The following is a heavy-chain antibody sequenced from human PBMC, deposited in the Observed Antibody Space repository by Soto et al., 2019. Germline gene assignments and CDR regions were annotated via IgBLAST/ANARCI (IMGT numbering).Heavy chain of an antibody. CDR3: ARDSKALRGYSYGPEGYYYGMDV. V-gene: IGHV4-4*02. J-gene: IGHJ6*02. CDR1: GGSISSSNW. Sequence: SETLSLTCAVSGGSISSSNWWSWVRQPPGKGLEWIGEIYHSGSTNYNPSLKSRVTISVDKSKNQFSLKLSSVTAADTAVYYCARDSKALRGYSYGPEGYYYGMDVWGQGTTVTVSS. D-gene: IGHD5-18*01. CDR2: IYHSGST.